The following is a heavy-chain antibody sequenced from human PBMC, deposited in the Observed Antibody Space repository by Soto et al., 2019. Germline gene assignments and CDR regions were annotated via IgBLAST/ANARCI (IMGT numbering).Heavy chain of an antibody. V-gene: IGHV3-23*01. CDR1: GFTFSSYA. Sequence: EVQLLESGGGLVQPGGSLRLSCAASGFTFSSYAMSWVRQAPGKGLEWVSAISGSGGSTYYADSVKGRFTISRGNSKNTLYLQMNSLRAEDTAVYYCAKDVITMVRGVIIPNWFDPWGQGTLVTVSS. CDR2: ISGSGGST. D-gene: IGHD3-10*01. CDR3: AKDVITMVRGVIIPNWFDP. J-gene: IGHJ5*02.